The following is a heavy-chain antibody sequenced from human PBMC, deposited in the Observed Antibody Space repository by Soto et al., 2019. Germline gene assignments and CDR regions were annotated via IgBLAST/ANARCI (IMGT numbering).Heavy chain of an antibody. CDR3: ASAIAAAGNR. D-gene: IGHD6-13*01. V-gene: IGHV1-69*06. CDR1: GGTFSSYA. CDR2: IIPIFGTA. J-gene: IGHJ4*02. Sequence: WASVKVSCKASGGTFSSYAISWVRQAPGQGLEWMGGIIPIFGTANYAQKFQGRATITADKSTSTAYMELSSLRSEDTAVYYCASAIAAAGNRWGQGTLVTVSS.